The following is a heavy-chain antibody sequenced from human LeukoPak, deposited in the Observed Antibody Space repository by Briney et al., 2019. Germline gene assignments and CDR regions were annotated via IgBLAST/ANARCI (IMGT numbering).Heavy chain of an antibody. Sequence: GGSLRLSCAASGFTFSTYLMNWVRQAPGKGLEWVSSISSSSDYTYYVDSVKGRFTISRDNAKNSLFLQMNSLRAEDTAVYFCARGNIKFDYWGRGTLVTVSS. J-gene: IGHJ4*02. CDR1: GFTFSTYL. CDR2: ISSSSDYT. V-gene: IGHV3-21*01. CDR3: ARGNIKFDY.